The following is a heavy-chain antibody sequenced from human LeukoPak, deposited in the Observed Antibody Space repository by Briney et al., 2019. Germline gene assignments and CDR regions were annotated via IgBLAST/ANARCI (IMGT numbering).Heavy chain of an antibody. V-gene: IGHV3-30*02. D-gene: IGHD6-6*01. CDR2: IRYDGRNK. CDR3: ARDNFPYSSSSNLGY. CDR1: GFTFSSYG. Sequence: QTGGSLRLSCAASGFTFSSYGMHWVRQAPGKGLEWVAFIRYDGRNKYYADSVKGRFTISRDNSKNTLYLQMNSLRAEDTAVYYCARDNFPYSSSSNLGYWGQGTLVTVSS. J-gene: IGHJ4*02.